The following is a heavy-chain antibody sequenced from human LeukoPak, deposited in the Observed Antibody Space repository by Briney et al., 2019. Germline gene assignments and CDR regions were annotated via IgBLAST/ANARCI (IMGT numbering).Heavy chain of an antibody. D-gene: IGHD3-22*01. CDR1: GGSFSGYY. CDR3: ARGPCDSSGYCPLDY. CDR2: TNHSGST. J-gene: IGHJ4*02. Sequence: PSETLSLTCAVYGGSFSGYYWSWIRQPPGKGLEWIGETNHSGSTNYNPSLKSRVTISVDTSKNQFSLKLSSVTAADTAVYYCARGPCDSSGYCPLDYWGQGTLVTVSS. V-gene: IGHV4-34*01.